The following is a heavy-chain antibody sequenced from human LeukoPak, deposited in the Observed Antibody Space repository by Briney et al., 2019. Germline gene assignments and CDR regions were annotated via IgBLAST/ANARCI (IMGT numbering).Heavy chain of an antibody. CDR1: GFTFTSYW. CDR2: VNRDGSST. J-gene: IGHJ5*02. CDR3: AKEGWET. D-gene: IGHD1-26*01. Sequence: GGSLRLSCAASGFTFTSYWMHWVRQAPGKGLVWVSRVNRDGSSTDYADSVKGRFTISRDNAKNTLYLQMDSLRADDTAVYYCAKEGWETWGQGTLATVSS. V-gene: IGHV3-74*01.